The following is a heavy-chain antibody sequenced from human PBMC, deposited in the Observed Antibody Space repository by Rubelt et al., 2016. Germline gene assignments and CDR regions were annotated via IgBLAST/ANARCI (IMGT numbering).Heavy chain of an antibody. CDR3: ARDSAGVGVDY. J-gene: IGHJ4*02. CDR1: GFTFGNHW. Sequence: EVQLVESGGGLVQPGGSLRLSCAASGFTFGNHWMSRIRQAPGKGLEWVANIKQDGSEKYYVDSVKGRFTISRDNAKNLLYLQMNIMTADDTAVYYCARDSAGVGVDYWGQGTLVSVSS. D-gene: IGHD1-26*01. CDR2: IKQDGSEK. V-gene: IGHV3-7*03.